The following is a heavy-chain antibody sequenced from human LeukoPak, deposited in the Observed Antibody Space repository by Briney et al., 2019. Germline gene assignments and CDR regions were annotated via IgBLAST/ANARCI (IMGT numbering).Heavy chain of an antibody. J-gene: IGHJ4*02. D-gene: IGHD2-21*01. Sequence: HTGGSLRLSCAASGFTVSSNYMSWVRQAPGKGLEWVAVISYDGSNKYYADSVKGRFTISRDNSKNTLYLQMNSLRAEDTAVYYCARALVDWGQGTLVTVSS. CDR3: ARALVD. CDR2: ISYDGSNK. V-gene: IGHV3-30*01. CDR1: GFTVSSNY.